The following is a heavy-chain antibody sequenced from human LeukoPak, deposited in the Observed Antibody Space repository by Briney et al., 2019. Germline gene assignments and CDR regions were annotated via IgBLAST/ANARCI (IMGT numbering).Heavy chain of an antibody. Sequence: SETLSLTCTVSGYSISSGYYWGWIRQPPGKGLEWIGSIYHSGSTYYNPSLKSRVTISVDTSKNQFSLKLSSVTAADTAVYYCARDLGGVYYDSSGPDTLEDYWGQGTLVTVSS. V-gene: IGHV4-38-2*02. CDR1: GYSISSGYY. D-gene: IGHD3-22*01. CDR2: IYHSGST. CDR3: ARDLGGVYYDSSGPDTLEDY. J-gene: IGHJ4*02.